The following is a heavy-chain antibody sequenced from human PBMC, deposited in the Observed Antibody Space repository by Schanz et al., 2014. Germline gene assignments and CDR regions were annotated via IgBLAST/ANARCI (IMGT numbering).Heavy chain of an antibody. CDR3: ARGHLFGADY. CDR1: GITFSDYA. CDR2: INHSGGT. J-gene: IGHJ4*02. V-gene: IGHV4-34*01. D-gene: IGHD1-26*01. Sequence: PGGSLRLSCAASGITFSDYAMSWVRQAPGKGLEWIGEINHSGGTNYNPSLKSRVTISVDTSKNQFSLKLSSVTAADTAVYYCARGHLFGADYWGQGTLVTVSS.